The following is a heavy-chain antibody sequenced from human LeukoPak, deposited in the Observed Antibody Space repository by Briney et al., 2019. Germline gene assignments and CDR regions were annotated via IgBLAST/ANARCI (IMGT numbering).Heavy chain of an antibody. CDR1: GFTFSSYS. V-gene: IGHV3-21*01. Sequence: GGSLRLSCAASGFTFSSYSMNWVRQAPGKGLEWVSSISSSSSYIYYADSAKARVTISRDNAKNSLYLRMNSLRAEDTAVYYCALRIQLWGGGLDYWGQGTLVTVSS. J-gene: IGHJ4*02. CDR2: ISSSSSYI. CDR3: ALRIQLWGGGLDY. D-gene: IGHD5-18*01.